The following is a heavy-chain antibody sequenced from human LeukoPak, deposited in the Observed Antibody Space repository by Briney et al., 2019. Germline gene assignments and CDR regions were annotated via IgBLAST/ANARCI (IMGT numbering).Heavy chain of an antibody. CDR3: AKDIGGSYYAYYFDY. Sequence: GGSLRLSCVASGFTFDDYAMHWVRQAPGKGLEWVSGISWNSGSIGYADSVKGRFTISRDNAKNSLYLQMNSLRAEDTALYYCAKDIGGSYYAYYFDYWGQGTLVTVSS. V-gene: IGHV3-9*01. D-gene: IGHD1-26*01. CDR2: ISWNSGSI. CDR1: GFTFDDYA. J-gene: IGHJ4*02.